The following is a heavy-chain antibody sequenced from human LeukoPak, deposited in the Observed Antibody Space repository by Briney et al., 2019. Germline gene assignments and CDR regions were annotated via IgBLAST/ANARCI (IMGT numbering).Heavy chain of an antibody. D-gene: IGHD3-22*01. Sequence: GGSLRLSCAASGFSVSSAYMSWVRQAPGKGLEWVSVIYSGGITKYAESVKGRFTISRDNSKNTLFLQMNSLRADDTAVYYCARDDYYDSSGLDYWGQGTLVTVSS. J-gene: IGHJ4*02. CDR1: GFSVSSAY. V-gene: IGHV3-53*01. CDR2: IYSGGIT. CDR3: ARDDYYDSSGLDY.